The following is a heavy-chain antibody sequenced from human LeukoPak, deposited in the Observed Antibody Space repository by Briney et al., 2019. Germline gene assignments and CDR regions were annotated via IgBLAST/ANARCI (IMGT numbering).Heavy chain of an antibody. CDR3: ARFRGVVSSSLLDF. Sequence: PSETLSLTCTVSGDSISSSGYYWGWIRQPPGKGLEWIGIINFRGTTYYNPSLMSRVTIPVDTSKNQFPLKLPSVTAADTALYYCARFRGVVSSSLLDFWGQGTLVTVSS. D-gene: IGHD3-10*01. V-gene: IGHV4-39*01. J-gene: IGHJ4*02. CDR1: GDSISSSGYY. CDR2: INFRGTT.